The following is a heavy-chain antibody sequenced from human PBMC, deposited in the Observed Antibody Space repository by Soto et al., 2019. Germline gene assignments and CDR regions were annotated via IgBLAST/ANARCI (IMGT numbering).Heavy chain of an antibody. V-gene: IGHV3-30*18. D-gene: IGHD6-19*01. CDR1: GFTFSSYG. Sequence: GGSLRLSCAASGFTFSSYGMHWVRQAPGKGLEWVAVISYDGSNKYYADSVKGRFTISRDNSKNTLYLQMNSLRAEDKAVYYCAKGLWLVPRWGQGTLVTVSS. CDR3: AKGLWLVPR. CDR2: ISYDGSNK. J-gene: IGHJ4*02.